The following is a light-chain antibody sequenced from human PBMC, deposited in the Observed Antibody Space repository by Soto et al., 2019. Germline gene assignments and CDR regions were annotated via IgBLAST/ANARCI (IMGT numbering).Light chain of an antibody. Sequence: DIQMTQSPSTLSASVGDRVTITCRASQSIRNWLAWYQQQPGKAPKLLIYDASSLESGVPSRFSGSGSGTEFTLTSSSLQPDDFATYYCQQYNTYWTFGQGTKV. V-gene: IGKV1-5*01. J-gene: IGKJ1*01. CDR3: QQYNTYWT. CDR1: QSIRNW. CDR2: DAS.